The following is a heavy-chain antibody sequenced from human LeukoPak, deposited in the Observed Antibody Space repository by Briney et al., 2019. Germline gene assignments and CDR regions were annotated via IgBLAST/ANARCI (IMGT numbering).Heavy chain of an antibody. V-gene: IGHV3-21*01. CDR2: ISSSSIYI. CDR1: GFTFSSYS. Sequence: GGSLRLSCEASGFTFSSYSMNWVRQAPGKGLEWVSSISSSSIYIYYADSVKGRFTISRDNAKNSLYLQMNSLRAEDTAVYYCARSEVAAAGIFDYWGQGTLVTVSS. CDR3: ARSEVAAAGIFDY. D-gene: IGHD6-13*01. J-gene: IGHJ4*02.